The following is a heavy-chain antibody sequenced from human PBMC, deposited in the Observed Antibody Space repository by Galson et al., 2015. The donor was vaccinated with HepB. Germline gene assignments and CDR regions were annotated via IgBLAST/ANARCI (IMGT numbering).Heavy chain of an antibody. J-gene: IGHJ4*02. CDR1: GYKFTDNG. Sequence: SVKVSCKASGYKFTDNGISWVRQALGQGLEWLGWISTNSGDTKYIQRLQGRVTMTRDTSTSTAYMELRRLRSDDTAVYYCARDRSHSLDYWGQGTLVTVSS. CDR2: ISTNSGDT. V-gene: IGHV1-18*04. CDR3: ARDRSHSLDY. D-gene: IGHD3-16*02.